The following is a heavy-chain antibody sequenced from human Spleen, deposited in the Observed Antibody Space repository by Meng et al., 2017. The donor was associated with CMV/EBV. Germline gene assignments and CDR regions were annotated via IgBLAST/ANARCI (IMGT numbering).Heavy chain of an antibody. D-gene: IGHD3-3*01. CDR3: ARENVWSGHHYGVDL. Sequence: ASVKVSCKAFGYTFTNYDINWVRQATGQGLEWMGWMNPNSGNRDYAQKFQCRVTLTRDTSTGTAYMELSSLTSEDTAIYYCARENVWSGHHYGVDLWGQGTTVTVSS. J-gene: IGHJ6*02. CDR2: MNPNSGNR. CDR1: GYTFTNYD. V-gene: IGHV1-8*01.